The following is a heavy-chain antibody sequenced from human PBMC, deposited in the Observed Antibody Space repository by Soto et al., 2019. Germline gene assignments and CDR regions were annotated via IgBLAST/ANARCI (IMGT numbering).Heavy chain of an antibody. D-gene: IGHD1-26*01. V-gene: IGHV1-2*02. CDR1: GYTFTGYY. J-gene: IGHJ6*04. CDR3: ARVMFSGYYYYGMDA. CDR2: INPKSGGT. Sequence: ASVKVSCKASGYTFTGYYIQWVRQAPGQGLEWMGWINPKSGGTKYAQKFQGRVSMTRDTSISTAYMELSSLRSDDTAVYYCARVMFSGYYYYGMDAWGKGTTVTVSS.